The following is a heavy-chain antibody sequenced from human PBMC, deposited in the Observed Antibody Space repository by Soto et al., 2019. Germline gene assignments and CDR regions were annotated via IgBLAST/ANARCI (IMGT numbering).Heavy chain of an antibody. CDR2: LWFDGSNK. CDR3: AREGGSGSPSTYFDR. Sequence: QVQLVESGGGVVQPGRSLRLSCAASGFTFSFYGMHWVRQAPDKGLEWVAFLWFDGSNKHYADSVKGRFTISRDNSQNTLFLEMNDLRDEDTALYYCAREGGSGSPSTYFDRWGRGTLVTVSS. D-gene: IGHD3-10*01. CDR1: GFTFSFYG. J-gene: IGHJ2*01. V-gene: IGHV3-33*01.